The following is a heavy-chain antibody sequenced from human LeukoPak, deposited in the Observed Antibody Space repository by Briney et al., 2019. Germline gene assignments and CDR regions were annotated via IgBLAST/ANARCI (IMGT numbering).Heavy chain of an antibody. CDR1: GGSISSYY. CDR2: IYYSGST. D-gene: IGHD4-17*01. CDR3: ARGSGAYVSWYFDL. V-gene: IGHV4-59*01. Sequence: SETLSLTCTVSGGSISSYYWSWIRQPPGKGLEGIGDIYYSGSTNYNPSLKSRVTISVDTSKNQFSLKLSSVTAADTAVYYCARGSGAYVSWYFDLWGRGTLVTVSS. J-gene: IGHJ2*01.